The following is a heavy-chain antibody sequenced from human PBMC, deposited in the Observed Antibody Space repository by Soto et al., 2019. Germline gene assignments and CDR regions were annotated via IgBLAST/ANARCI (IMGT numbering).Heavy chain of an antibody. J-gene: IGHJ5*02. CDR2: INHSGST. CDR1: GGSCSGYY. V-gene: IGHV4-34*01. D-gene: IGHD1-1*01. Sequence: PSETLSLTCAVYGGSCSGYYWSWLRKTPGKGLEWIGEINHSGSTNYNPSLKSRVTISVDTSKNQFSLKLSSVTAAGTAVYYCERARSTTETNWFDPLGQGTLVTVSS. CDR3: ERARSTTETNWFDP.